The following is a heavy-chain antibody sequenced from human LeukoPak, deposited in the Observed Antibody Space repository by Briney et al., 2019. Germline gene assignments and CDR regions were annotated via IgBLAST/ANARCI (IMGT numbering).Heavy chain of an antibody. CDR1: GYTFTGYY. D-gene: IGHD1-26*01. CDR2: INPNSGGT. Sequence: ASVKVSCKASGYTFTGYYMHWVRQAPGQGLEWMGWINPNSGGTNYAQKFQGRVTMTRDTSISTAYMELSRLRSGDTAVYYCARDGWELLPGLDYWGQGTLVTVSS. J-gene: IGHJ4*02. CDR3: ARDGWELLPGLDY. V-gene: IGHV1-2*02.